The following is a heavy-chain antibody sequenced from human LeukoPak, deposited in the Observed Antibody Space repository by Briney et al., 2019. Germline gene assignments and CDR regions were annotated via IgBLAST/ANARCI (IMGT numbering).Heavy chain of an antibody. V-gene: IGHV1-46*01. Sequence: ASVKVSCKASVYTFTSYYMHWVRQAPGQGLEWMGIINPSGGSTSYAQKFQGRVTMTRDTSTSTVYRELSSLRSEDTAVYYCARGVSSVLSPDYWGQGTLVTVSS. CDR2: INPSGGST. CDR3: ARGVSSVLSPDY. CDR1: VYTFTSYY. D-gene: IGHD6-19*01. J-gene: IGHJ4*02.